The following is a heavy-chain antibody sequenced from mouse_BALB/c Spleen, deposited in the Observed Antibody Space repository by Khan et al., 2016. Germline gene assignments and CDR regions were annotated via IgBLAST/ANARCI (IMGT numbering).Heavy chain of an antibody. CDR2: INPSNGRT. CDR1: GYTFTSYW. D-gene: IGHD6-1*01. J-gene: IGHJ2*01. CDR3: ARVITRDY. V-gene: IGHV1S81*02. Sequence: QVQLQQSGAELVKPGASVKLSCKASGYTFTSYWMHWVKQRPGQGLEWIGEINPSNGRTNYNEKFKSKATLTVDTSSSPSYMQLSSPTSEDSAVYYCARVITRDYWGQGTTLTVSS.